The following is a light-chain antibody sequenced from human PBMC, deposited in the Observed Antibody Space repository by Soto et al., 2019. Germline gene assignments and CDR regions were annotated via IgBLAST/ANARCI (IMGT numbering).Light chain of an antibody. CDR2: AAS. CDR1: QGISSY. V-gene: IGKV1-9*01. J-gene: IGKJ4*01. Sequence: DIQLTQSPSFLSASVGDRVTITFRASQGISSYLAWYQQKPGKAPKLLIYAASTLQSGVPSRFSGSGSATEFTLTISSLQPEDFATYYCQQLKSYPQSTFGGGTKVEIK. CDR3: QQLKSYPQST.